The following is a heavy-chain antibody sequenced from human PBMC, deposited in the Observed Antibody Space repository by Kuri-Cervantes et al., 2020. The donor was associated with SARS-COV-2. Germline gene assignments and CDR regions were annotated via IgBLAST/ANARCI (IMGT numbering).Heavy chain of an antibody. CDR1: GGSINGYH. D-gene: IGHD4-17*01. Sequence: SETLSLTCDVSGGSINGYHWSWIRQVAGKGLEWIGRISTKPTTDYNSSLKSRVTMSLETSSKQFSLNLSSVTAADTAVYYCARAYGFLRYIYYMDVWGRGTTVTVSS. CDR3: ARAYGFLRYIYYMDV. J-gene: IGHJ6*03. CDR2: ISTKPTT. V-gene: IGHV4-4*07.